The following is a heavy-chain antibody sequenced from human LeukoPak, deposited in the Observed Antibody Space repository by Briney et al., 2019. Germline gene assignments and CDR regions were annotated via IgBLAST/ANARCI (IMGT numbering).Heavy chain of an antibody. Sequence: SETLSLTCTVTGDSIFTTRYHWGWIRQPPGKGLEWIGSITYSGDTYENPSLESRVTISVDTSKNQFSLKLSSVTAADTAVYYCARFGLAAAGTLYYYYGMDVWGQGTTVTVSS. V-gene: IGHV4-39*07. J-gene: IGHJ6*02. CDR2: ITYSGDT. CDR3: ARFGLAAAGTLYYYYGMDV. D-gene: IGHD6-13*01. CDR1: GDSIFTTRYH.